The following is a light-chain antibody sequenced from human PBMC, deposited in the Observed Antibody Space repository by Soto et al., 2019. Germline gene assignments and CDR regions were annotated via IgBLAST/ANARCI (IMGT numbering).Light chain of an antibody. Sequence: QSALTQPASVSGSLGQSITISCTGTSSDVGGYNYVSWYQHHPGKAPKLIIYQVYSRPSGVSNRFSGSKFGNTASLLISGLQADDEADDYCSSYSRTTTFVVFGAGTKLTVL. CDR2: QVY. J-gene: IGLJ3*02. CDR1: SSDVGGYNY. CDR3: SSYSRTTTFVV. V-gene: IGLV2-14*01.